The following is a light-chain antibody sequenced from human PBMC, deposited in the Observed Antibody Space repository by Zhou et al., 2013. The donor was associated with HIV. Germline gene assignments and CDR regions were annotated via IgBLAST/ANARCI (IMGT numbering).Light chain of an antibody. J-gene: IGKJ4*01. CDR3: MQATRLLT. Sequence: DIVMTQTPLSLSVTPGQPASISCKSSQSLLHSDGRTYLYWYLQKPGQSPQLLIYEVSSRASGVPDRFSGSGSGTDFTLKISRVEAEDVGVYYCMQATRLLTFDGGTKVEIK. V-gene: IGKV2-29*01. CDR2: EVS. CDR1: QSLLHSDGRTY.